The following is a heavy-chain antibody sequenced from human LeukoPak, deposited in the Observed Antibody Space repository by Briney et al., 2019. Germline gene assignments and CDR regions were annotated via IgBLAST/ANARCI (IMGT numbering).Heavy chain of an antibody. J-gene: IGHJ4*02. Sequence: GGSLRLSCAASGFTFSSYGMNWVRQAPGKGLEWVSYISSSGSTIYYADSVKGRFTISRDNAKNSLYLQMNSLRAEDTAVYYCARVLVYYDSSGYYYEAGYWGQGTLVTVSS. CDR1: GFTFSSYG. D-gene: IGHD3-22*01. V-gene: IGHV3-48*04. CDR2: ISSSGSTI. CDR3: ARVLVYYDSSGYYYEAGY.